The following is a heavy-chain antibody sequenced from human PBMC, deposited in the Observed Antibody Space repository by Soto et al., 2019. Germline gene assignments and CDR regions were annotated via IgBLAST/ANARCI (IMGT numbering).Heavy chain of an antibody. Sequence: PGGSLRLSCAASGFSFNNYWMSWIRQAPGKGLEYISYISSSSGSTNYADSVKGRFTISRDNAKNSLYLQMSSLRAEDTAVYYCARDRGGYDRLYYYHGMDVWGQGTTVTVSS. CDR3: ARDRGGYDRLYYYHGMDV. D-gene: IGHD5-12*01. J-gene: IGHJ6*02. V-gene: IGHV3-11*06. CDR1: GFSFNNYW. CDR2: ISSSSGST.